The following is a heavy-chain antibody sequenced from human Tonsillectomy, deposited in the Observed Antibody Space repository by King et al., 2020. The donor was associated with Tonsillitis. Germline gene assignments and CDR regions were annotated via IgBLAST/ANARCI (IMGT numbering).Heavy chain of an antibody. CDR3: ARRYYDSSTRSQSLDS. V-gene: IGHV5-51*01. CDR1: GYRFSNYC. Sequence: DVQLVESGAEVKTPGESLKISCKGSGYRFSNYCIAWVRQVPGKGLEWIGIIAPHNSDTKYSPAFQDQVTISVDEYATTAYLQWSSLRPSDTATYYCARRYYDSSTRSQSLDSWGQGTPLTVSS. J-gene: IGHJ4*02. CDR2: IAPHNSDT. D-gene: IGHD1-26*01.